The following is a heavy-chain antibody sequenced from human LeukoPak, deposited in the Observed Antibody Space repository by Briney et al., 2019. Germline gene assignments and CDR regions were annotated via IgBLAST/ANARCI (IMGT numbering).Heavy chain of an antibody. CDR2: ICYSGST. J-gene: IGHJ5*02. CDR1: GGSISSGGYY. CDR3: AREGRRGFDP. Sequence: SQTLSLTCTVSGGSISSGGYYWSWIRQHPGKGLEWIGYICYSGSTYYNPSLKSRVTISVDTSKNQFSLKLSSVTAADTAVYYCAREGRRGFDPWGQGTLVTVSS. V-gene: IGHV4-31*03.